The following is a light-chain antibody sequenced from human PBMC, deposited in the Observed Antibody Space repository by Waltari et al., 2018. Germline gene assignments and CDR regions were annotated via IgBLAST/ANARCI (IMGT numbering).Light chain of an antibody. J-gene: IGKJ3*01. Sequence: EIVMTQSPLSLPVTPGEPASISCRSSQSLLDSNGDTYLDWYLQKPGQSPQLLIYMVSIRASEVPDRFSGSGSGTEFTLRISRVEAEDVGLYYCMQAQQTPTFGPGTKVDIK. CDR3: MQAQQTPT. CDR1: QSLLDSNGDTY. CDR2: MVS. V-gene: IGKV2-28*01.